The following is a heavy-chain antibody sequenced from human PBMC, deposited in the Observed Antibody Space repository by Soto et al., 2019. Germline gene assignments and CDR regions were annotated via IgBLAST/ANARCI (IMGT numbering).Heavy chain of an antibody. CDR3: ARGTLDSCDF. V-gene: IGHV3-48*01. J-gene: IGHJ4*02. Sequence: PGGSQRLSCAACGFPFSSYSMNWVRQAPGKGLEWVSYISSSSSTIYYADSVKGRFTISRDNAKNSLYLQMNSLRAGDTAVYYCARGTLDSCDFWGQGTQVTVSS. CDR1: GFPFSSYS. D-gene: IGHD1-1*01. CDR2: ISSSSSTI.